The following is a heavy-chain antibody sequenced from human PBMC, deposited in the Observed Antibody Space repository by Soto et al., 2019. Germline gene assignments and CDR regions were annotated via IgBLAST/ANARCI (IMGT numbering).Heavy chain of an antibody. V-gene: IGHV3-23*01. J-gene: IGHJ6*02. CDR2: ISGSGGST. D-gene: IGHD3-3*01. CDR1: GFTFSSYA. CDR3: AKDLSPNYDFWSGEEYYYYGMDV. Sequence: GGSLRLSCAASGFTFSSYAMSWVRQAPGKGLEWVSAISGSGGSTYYADSVKGRFTISRDNSKNTLYLQMNSLRAEDTAVYYCAKDLSPNYDFWSGEEYYYYGMDVGGQGTSVTVSS.